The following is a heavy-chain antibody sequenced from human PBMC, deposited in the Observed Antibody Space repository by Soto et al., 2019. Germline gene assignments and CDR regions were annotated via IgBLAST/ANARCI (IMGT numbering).Heavy chain of an antibody. D-gene: IGHD2-8*01. Sequence: GASGKVSCKASCYTFTTYDISLVRHSPGQWLEWMGRISTYNGNTNYPQSLQGRLTLTTDTSTTTAYMELRSLRSDDTAVYYCARDPYHVLMVNAPNLYGMDVWGQGTTVTV. J-gene: IGHJ6*02. CDR3: ARDPYHVLMVNAPNLYGMDV. V-gene: IGHV1-18*01. CDR2: ISTYNGNT. CDR1: CYTFTTYD.